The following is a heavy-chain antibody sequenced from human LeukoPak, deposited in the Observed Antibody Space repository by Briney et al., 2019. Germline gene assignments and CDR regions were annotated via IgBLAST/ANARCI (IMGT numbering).Heavy chain of an antibody. Sequence: PGGSLRLSCAASGFTFSDYYMSWLRQAPGKGLEWVSYISISGSTIYYADSVKGRFTISRDNAKNSLYLQMNSLRAEDTAVYYCARAMSYYYDSSGYYGYWGQGTLVTVSS. CDR1: GFTFSDYY. D-gene: IGHD3-22*01. J-gene: IGHJ4*02. CDR3: ARAMSYYYDSSGYYGY. V-gene: IGHV3-11*01. CDR2: ISISGSTI.